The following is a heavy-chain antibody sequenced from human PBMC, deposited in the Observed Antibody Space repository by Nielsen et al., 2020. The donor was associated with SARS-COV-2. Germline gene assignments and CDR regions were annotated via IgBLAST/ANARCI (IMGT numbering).Heavy chain of an antibody. D-gene: IGHD2-2*01. V-gene: IGHV1-46*01. Sequence: ASVKVSCKASGYTFTSNGITWVRQAPGQGLEWMGVINPSGGTTSYAQKFEGRVTMTRDTSTRTIYMEMSRLTSEDTAVYYCAKVGSICSRTSCYESWGQGTLVTVSS. CDR2: INPSGGTT. CDR3: AKVGSICSRTSCYES. CDR1: GYTFTSNG. J-gene: IGHJ5*02.